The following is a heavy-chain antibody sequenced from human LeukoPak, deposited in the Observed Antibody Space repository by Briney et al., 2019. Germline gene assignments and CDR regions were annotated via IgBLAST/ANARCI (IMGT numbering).Heavy chain of an antibody. CDR1: GDSISSGIYY. CDR3: ARGGYQLPYYYYYYMDV. Sequence: SETLSLTCTVSGDSISSGIYYWGWIRQPAGKGLECIGRLYTSGNTRYNPSLKSRVTISKDTSKNQFSLKLSSVTAADTAVYYCARGGYQLPYYYYYYMDVWGKGTTVTVSS. D-gene: IGHD2-2*01. J-gene: IGHJ6*03. V-gene: IGHV4-61*02. CDR2: LYTSGNT.